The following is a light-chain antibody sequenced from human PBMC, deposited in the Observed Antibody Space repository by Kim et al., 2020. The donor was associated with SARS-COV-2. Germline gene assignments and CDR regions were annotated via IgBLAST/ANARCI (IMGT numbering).Light chain of an antibody. CDR1: SLRSYY. CDR2: GEN. Sequence: ALGQTVRITCQEDSLRSYYASWYKQKPGQAPVLVIYGENNRPSGIPDRFSGSSSGNTASLTITGAQAEDEADYYCNSRDSSGNSYFFGTGTKVTVL. CDR3: NSRDSSGNSYF. V-gene: IGLV3-19*01. J-gene: IGLJ1*01.